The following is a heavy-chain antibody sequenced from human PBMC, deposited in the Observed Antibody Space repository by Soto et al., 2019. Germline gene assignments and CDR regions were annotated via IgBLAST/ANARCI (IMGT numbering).Heavy chain of an antibody. V-gene: IGHV1-2*04. J-gene: IGHJ6*02. D-gene: IGHD6-6*01. CDR2: INPNSGGT. CDR1: GGTFSSYT. Sequence: GASVKVSCKASGGTFSSYTIIWVRQAPGQGLEWMGWINPNSGGTNYAQKFQGWVTMTRDTSISTAYMELSRLRSDDTAVYYCARTGVAARHNYYYYGMDVWGQGTTVTISS. CDR3: ARTGVAARHNYYYYGMDV.